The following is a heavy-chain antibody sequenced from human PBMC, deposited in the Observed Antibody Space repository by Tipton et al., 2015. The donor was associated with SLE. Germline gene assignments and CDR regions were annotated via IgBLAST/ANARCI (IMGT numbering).Heavy chain of an antibody. J-gene: IGHJ4*02. D-gene: IGHD1-26*01. CDR2: IKEDGSEE. V-gene: IGHV3-7*01. CDR1: GFTFSRYW. Sequence: QLVQSGGGLVQPGGSLRLSCAASGFTFSRYWMTWVRQAPGKGLEWVAKIKEDGSEEYYVDSVTGRFTISRDNAKNSLYLQMNSLRAEDTAIYYCARDVGAFDYWGQGSLVTVSS. CDR3: ARDVGAFDY.